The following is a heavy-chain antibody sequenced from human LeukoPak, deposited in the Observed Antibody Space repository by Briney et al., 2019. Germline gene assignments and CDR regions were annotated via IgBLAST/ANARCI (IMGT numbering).Heavy chain of an antibody. J-gene: IGHJ4*02. V-gene: IGHV4-34*01. CDR3: AXGKWLRSSFDY. CDR1: GGSFSGYY. D-gene: IGHD5-12*01. CDR2: INHSGST. Sequence: SETLSLTCAVHGGSFSGYYWSWIRQPPGKGLEWIGEINHSGSTNYNPSLKSRVTISVDTSKKQFSLKLSSVTAADTAVYYCAXGKWLRSSFDYWGQGTLVTVSS.